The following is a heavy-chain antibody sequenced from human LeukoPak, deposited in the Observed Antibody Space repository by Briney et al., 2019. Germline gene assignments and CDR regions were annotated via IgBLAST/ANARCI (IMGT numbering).Heavy chain of an antibody. D-gene: IGHD3-9*01. CDR3: ARLGTLYDILTGNAFDI. Sequence: GDSLKISCKGSGYSFTNYWIGWVRQMPGKGLEWMGIMFPGDSDARYSPSFQGQVTISADMSISTAYLQWSSLKASDTAMYYCARLGTLYDILTGNAFDIWGHGTMVTVSS. V-gene: IGHV5-51*01. CDR1: GYSFTNYW. J-gene: IGHJ3*02. CDR2: MFPGDSDA.